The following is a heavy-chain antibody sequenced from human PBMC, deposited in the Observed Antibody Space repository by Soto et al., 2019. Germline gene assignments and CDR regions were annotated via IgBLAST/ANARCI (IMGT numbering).Heavy chain of an antibody. V-gene: IGHV3-66*01. CDR1: GVTVSSNY. J-gene: IGHJ6*02. Sequence: PGGSLRLSCAASGVTVSSNYMSWVRQAPGKGLEWVSVIYSGGSTYYADSVKGRFTISRDNSKNTLYLQMNSLRAEDTAVYYCARDFTYGSGSYLYYYGIDDWGQGTTVTVSS. D-gene: IGHD3-10*01. CDR3: ARDFTYGSGSYLYYYGIDD. CDR2: IYSGGST.